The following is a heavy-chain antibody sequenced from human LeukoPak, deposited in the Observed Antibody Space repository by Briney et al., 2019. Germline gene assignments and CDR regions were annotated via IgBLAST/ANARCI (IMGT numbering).Heavy chain of an antibody. CDR1: GFTFSNYA. D-gene: IGHD7-27*01. CDR2: IRFNGN. CDR3: ARENWDFDF. J-gene: IGHJ4*02. V-gene: IGHV3-30*02. Sequence: GGSLRLXCAASGFTFSNYAIHWVRQAPGKGLEWVASIRFNGNFYADYVKGRFTISRDNSKSTVSLQMDTLRTEDTALYYCARENWDFDFWGQGTLVTVSS.